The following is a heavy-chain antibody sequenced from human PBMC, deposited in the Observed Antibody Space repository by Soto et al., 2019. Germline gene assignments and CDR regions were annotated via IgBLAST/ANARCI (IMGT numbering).Heavy chain of an antibody. D-gene: IGHD3-10*01. Sequence: RGESLQISCKGSGYSFTSYWIGWVRQMPGKGLEWMGIIYPGDSDTRYSPSFQGQVTISADKSISTAYLQWSSLKASDTAMYYCARAITPHYYGSGSYESDAFDICSQRTMVTVSS. V-gene: IGHV5-51*01. CDR1: GYSFTSYW. CDR3: ARAITPHYYGSGSYESDAFDI. J-gene: IGHJ3*02. CDR2: IYPGDSDT.